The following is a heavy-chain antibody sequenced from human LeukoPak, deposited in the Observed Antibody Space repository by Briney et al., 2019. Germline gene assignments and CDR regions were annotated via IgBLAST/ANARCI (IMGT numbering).Heavy chain of an antibody. CDR2: IGTAGDT. D-gene: IGHD2-21*01. CDR1: GFTFSSYD. CDR3: ARVINGYYSY. Sequence: GGSLRLSGAASGFTFSSYDMHWVRQATGKGLEWVSAIGTAGDTYYPGSVKGRFTISRENAKNSLYLQVNSLRAGDTAVYYCARVINGYYSYWGQGTLVTVSS. V-gene: IGHV3-13*01. J-gene: IGHJ4*02.